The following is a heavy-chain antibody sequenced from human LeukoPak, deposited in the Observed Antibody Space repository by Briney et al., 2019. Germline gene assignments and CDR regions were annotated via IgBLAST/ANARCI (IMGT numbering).Heavy chain of an antibody. V-gene: IGHV7-4-1*02. CDR1: GYTFTSYA. J-gene: IGHJ4*02. Sequence: GASVKVSCKASGYTFTSYAMNWVRQAPGQGLEWMGWINTNTGNPTYSQGFTGRFVFSLDTSVSTAYLQISSLKAEDTAVYYCAREFDWYVSMSHAQVDYWGQGTLVTVSS. CDR2: INTNTGNP. D-gene: IGHD3-9*01. CDR3: AREFDWYVSMSHAQVDY.